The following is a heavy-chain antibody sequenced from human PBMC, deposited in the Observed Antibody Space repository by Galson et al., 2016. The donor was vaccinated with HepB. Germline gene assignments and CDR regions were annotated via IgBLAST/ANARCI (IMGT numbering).Heavy chain of an antibody. CDR2: IYYSGST. CDR3: ASWGYSSSRYSDY. CDR1: GGSISSGGYY. D-gene: IGHD6-13*01. V-gene: IGHV4-31*03. Sequence: TLSLTCTVSGGSISSGGYYWSWIRQHPGKGLEWIGYIYYSGSTYYNPPLRSRVTISADTSKNQFSLKLSSVTAADTAVYYCASWGYSSSRYSDYWGQGTLVTVSS. J-gene: IGHJ4*02.